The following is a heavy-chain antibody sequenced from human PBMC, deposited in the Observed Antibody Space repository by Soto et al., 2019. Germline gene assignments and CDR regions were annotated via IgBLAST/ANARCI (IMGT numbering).Heavy chain of an antibody. J-gene: IGHJ5*02. D-gene: IGHD2-2*01. V-gene: IGHV3-23*01. CDR1: GFTFSSYA. Sequence: GGSLRLSCAASGFTFSSYAMSWVRQAPGKGLEWVSAISGSGGSTYYADSVKGRFTISRDNSKNTLYLQMNNLRAEDTAVYYCANADIVVVPAASWGQGTLVTVSS. CDR3: ANADIVVVPAAS. CDR2: ISGSGGST.